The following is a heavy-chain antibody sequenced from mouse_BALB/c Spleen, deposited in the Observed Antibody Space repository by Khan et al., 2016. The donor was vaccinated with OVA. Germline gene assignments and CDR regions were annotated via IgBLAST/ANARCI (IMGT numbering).Heavy chain of an antibody. CDR2: IHYSGTT. J-gene: IGHJ1*01. D-gene: IGHD1-1*01. CDR3: ARSGTTVIAYWYFEV. V-gene: IGHV3-1*02. Sequence: EVQLQESGPDLVKPSQSLSLTCTVTGYSITSCYSWHWIRQFPGNKLEWMGYIHYSGTTNYNPSLKSRFSISRDTSKNQFFLQLNSLTTEDTTTYYCARSGTTVIAYWYFEVWGAGTTVTVSS. CDR1: GYSITSCYS.